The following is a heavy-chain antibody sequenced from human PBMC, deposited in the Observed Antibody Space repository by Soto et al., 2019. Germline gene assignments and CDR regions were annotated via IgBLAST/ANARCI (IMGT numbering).Heavy chain of an antibody. V-gene: IGHV3-21*01. D-gene: IGHD2-15*01. CDR3: VAATHLTGYYGMDV. J-gene: IGHJ6*02. Sequence: EVQLVESGGGLVKPGGSLRLSCAASGFTFSSYSMNWVRQAPGKGLEWVSSISSSSSYIYYADSVKGRFTISRDNAKNSLYLQMNSLRAEDTAVYYSVAATHLTGYYGMDVWGQGTTVTVSS. CDR2: ISSSSSYI. CDR1: GFTFSSYS.